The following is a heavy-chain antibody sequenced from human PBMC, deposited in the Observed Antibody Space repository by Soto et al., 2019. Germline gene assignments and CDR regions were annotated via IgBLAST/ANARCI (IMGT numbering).Heavy chain of an antibody. CDR3: AREGDVPYYYSGMDV. D-gene: IGHD2-21*02. Sequence: QVQLVQSGGEVRKPGASVTVSCKASGYTFTSYGISWVRQAPGQGLEWMGWISGYNGKTNYAQKVQDRVTMTTDTPPSSVSLELRSSRVDDTAVYYCAREGDVPYYYSGMDVWGHGTTVTVSS. J-gene: IGHJ6*02. V-gene: IGHV1-18*01. CDR1: GYTFTSYG. CDR2: ISGYNGKT.